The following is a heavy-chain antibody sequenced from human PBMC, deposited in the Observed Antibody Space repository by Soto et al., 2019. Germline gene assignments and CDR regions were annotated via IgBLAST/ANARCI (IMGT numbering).Heavy chain of an antibody. Sequence: ASVTVSCKASGYTFTGCYMHWVRQAPGQGLEWMGWINPNSGGTNYAQKFQGRVTMTRDTFISTAYMELSRLRSDDTAVYYCARDRRILVGSGSGMDVWGQGTTVTVSS. D-gene: IGHD3-22*01. CDR1: GYTFTGCY. V-gene: IGHV1-2*02. CDR3: ARDRRILVGSGSGMDV. J-gene: IGHJ6*02. CDR2: INPNSGGT.